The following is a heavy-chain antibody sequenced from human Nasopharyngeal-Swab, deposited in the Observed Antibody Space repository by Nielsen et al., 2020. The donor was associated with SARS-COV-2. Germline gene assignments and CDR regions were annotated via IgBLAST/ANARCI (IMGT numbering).Heavy chain of an antibody. D-gene: IGHD2-15*01. V-gene: IGHV4-34*01. CDR1: GGSFSGYY. CDR3: AREARAGVVVAATADV. Sequence: SETLSLTCAVYGGSFSGYYWSWIRQPPGKGLEWIGEINHSGSTNYNPSLKSRVTISVDTSKNQFSLKLSSVTAADTAVYYCAREARAGVVVAATADVWGKGTTVTVSS. CDR2: INHSGST. J-gene: IGHJ6*04.